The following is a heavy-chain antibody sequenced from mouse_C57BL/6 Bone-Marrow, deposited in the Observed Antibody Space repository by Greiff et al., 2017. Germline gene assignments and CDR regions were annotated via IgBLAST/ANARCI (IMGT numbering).Heavy chain of an antibody. V-gene: IGHV7-3*01. CDR3: ARYEGDYEERAWFAY. J-gene: IGHJ3*01. CDR1: GFTFTDYY. CDR2: IRNKANGYTT. D-gene: IGHD2-4*01. Sequence: EVQGVESGGGLVQPGGSLSLSCAASGFTFTDYYMSWVRQPPGKALEWLGFIRNKANGYTTEYSASVKGRFTISRDNSQSILYLQMNALRAEDSATYYCARYEGDYEERAWFAYWGQGTLVTVSA.